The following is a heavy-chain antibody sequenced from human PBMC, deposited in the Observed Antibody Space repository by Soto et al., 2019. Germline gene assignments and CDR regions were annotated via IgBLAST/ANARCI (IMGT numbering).Heavy chain of an antibody. D-gene: IGHD6-6*01. Sequence: PGESLKISCKGSGYNFAGYWIAWVRQMPGKGLELMGIIYPSDSDTRYRPSFQGQVNISADKSISSSYLQWSSLRASDTAMYYCAGPGVSTRTFDCWGQRPPVTVSS. CDR1: GYNFAGYW. V-gene: IGHV5-51*01. CDR2: IYPSDSDT. CDR3: AGPGVSTRTFDC. J-gene: IGHJ4*02.